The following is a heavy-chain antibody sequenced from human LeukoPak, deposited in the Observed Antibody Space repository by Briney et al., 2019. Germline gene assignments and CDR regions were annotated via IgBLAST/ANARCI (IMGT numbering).Heavy chain of an antibody. J-gene: IGHJ4*02. Sequence: SGGSLRLSCAASGFTFSSYAMSWVRQAPGKGLEWVSTISDSGGSAYFADSVKGRFTISRDNSKNTLYLQMNSLRAEDTAVYYCAKDKGRNMVRGVIPDYWGQGTLVTVSS. V-gene: IGHV3-23*01. CDR1: GFTFSSYA. D-gene: IGHD3-10*01. CDR3: AKDKGRNMVRGVIPDY. CDR2: ISDSGGSA.